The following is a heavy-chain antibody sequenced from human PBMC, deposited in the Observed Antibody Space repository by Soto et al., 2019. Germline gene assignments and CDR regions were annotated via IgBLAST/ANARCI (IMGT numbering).Heavy chain of an antibody. CDR1: GFTFGSYS. J-gene: IGHJ6*02. D-gene: IGHD5-18*01. CDR2: ISSSSSYI. Sequence: WGSLRLSCAASGFTFGSYSINCFGQSPGKWLEWVSSISSSSSYIYYADSVKGRFTISRDNAKNSLYLQMNSLRAEDTAVYYCARDGTAMDYYYYGMDVWGQGTTVTVSS. V-gene: IGHV3-21*01. CDR3: ARDGTAMDYYYYGMDV.